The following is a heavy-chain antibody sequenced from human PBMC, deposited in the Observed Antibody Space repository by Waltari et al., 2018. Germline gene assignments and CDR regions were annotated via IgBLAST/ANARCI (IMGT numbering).Heavy chain of an antibody. J-gene: IGHJ6*02. D-gene: IGHD3-3*01. V-gene: IGHV3-48*03. CDR3: ARDPVRDCWSGYYSYYYGMDV. CDR2: ISSSGSTI. CDR1: GFTFSSYE. Sequence: EVQLVASGGGLVQPGGSLRLSCAASGFTFSSYEMNWVRQDPGTGLEWVSDISSSGSTIYYADSVKGRFTISRDNAKNSLYLQMNSLRAEDTAVYYCARDPVRDCWSGYYSYYYGMDVWGQGTTVTVSS.